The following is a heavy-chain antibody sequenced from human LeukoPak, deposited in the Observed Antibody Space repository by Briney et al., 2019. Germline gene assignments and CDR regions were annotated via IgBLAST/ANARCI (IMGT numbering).Heavy chain of an antibody. CDR2: VNHSGST. CDR1: GGSFSGYY. V-gene: IGHV4-34*01. J-gene: IGHJ4*02. D-gene: IGHD2-15*01. Sequence: SETLSLTCAVYGGSFSGYYWSWIRQPPGKGLEWIGEVNHSGSTNYSPSLKSRVTISVDTSKNQFSLKLSSVTAADTAVYYCARVLGGSGSDYWGQGTLVTVSS. CDR3: ARVLGGSGSDY.